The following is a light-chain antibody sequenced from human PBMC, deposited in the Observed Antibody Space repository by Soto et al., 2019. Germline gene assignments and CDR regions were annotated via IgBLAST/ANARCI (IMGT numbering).Light chain of an antibody. J-gene: IGLJ1*01. CDR3: CSYAGDTTYV. V-gene: IGLV2-23*01. CDR2: EGI. CDR1: SSDVGSYNL. Sequence: QSALTQPASVSGSPGQSITISCTGTSSDVGSYNLVSWYQQHPGEVPKLMIYEGIKRPSGVSIRFSGSRSGNTASLTISGLQTEDEADYYCCSYAGDTTYVFGTGTKVTVL.